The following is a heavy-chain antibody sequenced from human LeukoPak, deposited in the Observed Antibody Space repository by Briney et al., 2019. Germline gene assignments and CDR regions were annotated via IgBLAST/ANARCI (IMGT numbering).Heavy chain of an antibody. V-gene: IGHV3-30-3*01. J-gene: IGHJ5*02. CDR3: ARALARFGDFDP. CDR2: ISYDGSNK. CDR1: GCTFSSYA. Sequence: GRSLRLSCAGSGCTFSSYAMHWVRQAPGKGLEWVAVISYDGSNKYYADSVKGRFTISRDNSKNTLYLQMNSLRAEDTAVYYCARALARFGDFDPWGQGTLVTVSS. D-gene: IGHD3-10*01.